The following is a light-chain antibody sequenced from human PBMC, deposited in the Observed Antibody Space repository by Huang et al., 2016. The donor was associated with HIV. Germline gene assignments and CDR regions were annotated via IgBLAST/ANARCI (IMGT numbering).Light chain of an antibody. CDR2: AAS. Sequence: DIQMTQSPSSLSASVGDSVTIACRESQDIRNSLAWSQQKPGKAPKLHLYAASRLESGVPSRFSGGGSGTYYTLTISGLQPEDCATYYCQQYYTPPLTFGGGTKVEIK. V-gene: IGKV1-NL1*01. J-gene: IGKJ4*01. CDR3: QQYYTPPLT. CDR1: QDIRNS.